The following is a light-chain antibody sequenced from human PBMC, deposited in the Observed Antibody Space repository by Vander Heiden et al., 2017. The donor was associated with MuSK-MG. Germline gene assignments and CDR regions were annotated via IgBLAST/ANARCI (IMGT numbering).Light chain of an antibody. Sequence: QSVLTQPPSVSGAPGPRVTIPCTGSSSNIGAVYDVHWYQQLPGTAPKLLIYGNTNRPSGVPDRFSGSKSGTPASLAITGLQAEDEAEYHCQAYDSNVSGYVFGIGTKVTVL. J-gene: IGLJ1*01. CDR2: GNT. CDR1: SSNIGAVYD. CDR3: QAYDSNVSGYV. V-gene: IGLV1-40*01.